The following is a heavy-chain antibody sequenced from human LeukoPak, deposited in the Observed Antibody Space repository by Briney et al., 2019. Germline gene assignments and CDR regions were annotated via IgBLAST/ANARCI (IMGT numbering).Heavy chain of an antibody. D-gene: IGHD5-12*01. CDR2: IYHTGST. J-gene: IGHJ4*02. V-gene: IGHV4-59*01. CDR1: GGSINNYY. CDR3: AREDSGYDYSPFYY. Sequence: SETLSLTCTVSGGSINNYYWSWIRQPPGKGLEWLGYIYHTGSTSYNPSLKSRVIMSVETSQNQFSLKVRSVTAADTAVYYCAREDSGYDYSPFYYWGQGILVTVSS.